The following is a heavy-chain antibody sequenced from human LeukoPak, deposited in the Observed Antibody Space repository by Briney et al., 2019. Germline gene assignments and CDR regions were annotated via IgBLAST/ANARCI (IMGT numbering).Heavy chain of an antibody. CDR2: IRSDGGEE. CDR1: GFTFSNYG. V-gene: IGHV3-30*02. CDR3: ARDGAIFGHGYYYMDV. Sequence: GGSLRLSCAASGFTFSNYGMHWVRQAPGKGLEWVSFIRSDGGEEYYADSVKGRFTISRDNSKNTLYLQMNSLRPEDTAVYYCARDGAIFGHGYYYMDVWGKGTTVTVSS. J-gene: IGHJ6*03. D-gene: IGHD3-3*01.